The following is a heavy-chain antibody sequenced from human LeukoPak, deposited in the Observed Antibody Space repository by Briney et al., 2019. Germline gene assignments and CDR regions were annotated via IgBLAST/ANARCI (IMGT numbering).Heavy chain of an antibody. CDR2: MNPNSGNT. CDR1: GYTFTSYD. V-gene: IGHV1-8*03. Sequence: ASVKVSCKASGYTFTSYDINWVRQATGQGLEWVGWMNPNSGNTGYAQKFQGRVTITRNTSISTAYMELSSLRSEDTAVYYCARGGDDFWTGLKPFDYWGQGTLVTVSS. D-gene: IGHD3/OR15-3a*01. J-gene: IGHJ4*02. CDR3: ARGGDDFWTGLKPFDY.